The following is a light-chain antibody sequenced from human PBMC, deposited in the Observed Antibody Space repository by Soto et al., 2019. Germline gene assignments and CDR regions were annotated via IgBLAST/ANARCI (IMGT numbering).Light chain of an antibody. CDR3: QNFDSATQT. J-gene: IGKJ1*01. CDR2: EAS. Sequence: DIQITQSPSSLSASVGDRVTITCRASQGIRHYLAWYQQKPGKVPKLLIYEASNLHSGVPSRFRGGGSGTEFTLTISSLQPEDVATYYCQNFDSATQTFGQGTQVDIK. CDR1: QGIRHY. V-gene: IGKV1-27*01.